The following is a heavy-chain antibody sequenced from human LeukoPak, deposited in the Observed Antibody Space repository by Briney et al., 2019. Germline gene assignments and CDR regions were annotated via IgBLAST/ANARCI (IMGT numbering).Heavy chain of an antibody. CDR3: ARDAAAGTIDY. CDR2: INTNTGNP. J-gene: IGHJ4*02. CDR1: GGTFSSYA. V-gene: IGHV7-4-1*02. D-gene: IGHD6-13*01. Sequence: ASVKVSCKASGGTFSSYAISWVRQAPGQGLEWMGWINTNTGNPTYAQGFTGRFVFSLDTPVSTAYLQISSLKAEDTAVYYCARDAAAGTIDYWGQGTLVTVSS.